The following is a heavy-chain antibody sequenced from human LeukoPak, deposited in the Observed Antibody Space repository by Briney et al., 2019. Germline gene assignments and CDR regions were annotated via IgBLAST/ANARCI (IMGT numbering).Heavy chain of an antibody. V-gene: IGHV1-46*01. J-gene: IGHJ4*02. D-gene: IGHD1-26*01. CDR1: GYTFTSYY. CDR2: INPSGGST. CDR3: ARDSGSYYVGY. Sequence: ASVKVSCKASGYTFTSYYMHWVRQAPGQGLEWMGIINPSGGSTSYAQKFQGRVTMTRDTSTSTVYMEQSSLRSEDTAVYYCARDSGSYYVGYWGQGTLVTVSS.